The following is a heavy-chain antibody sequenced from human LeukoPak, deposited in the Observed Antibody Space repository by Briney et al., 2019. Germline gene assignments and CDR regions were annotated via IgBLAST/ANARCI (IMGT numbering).Heavy chain of an antibody. D-gene: IGHD3-10*01. CDR3: ARDRDYYGSGSYYPFDY. Sequence: SETLSLTCTFSGGSISGSNYYWGWIRQPPGKGLEWIGSFYDSGSTYYNPSLKSRVTISVDTSKKQFSLNLNSVTAADTAVYYCARDRDYYGSGSYYPFDYWGQGTLVTVSS. J-gene: IGHJ4*02. V-gene: IGHV4-39*02. CDR1: GGSISGSNYY. CDR2: FYDSGST.